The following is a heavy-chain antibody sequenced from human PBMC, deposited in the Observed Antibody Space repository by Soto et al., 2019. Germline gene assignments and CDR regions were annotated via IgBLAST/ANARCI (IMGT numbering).Heavy chain of an antibody. CDR1: GFTFSSYA. CDR3: ARGQLPAATTYFDF. D-gene: IGHD2-15*01. J-gene: IGHJ4*02. CDR2: IWSDGSNK. V-gene: IGHV3-33*01. Sequence: GGSLRLSCAASGFTFSSYAIHWVRQAPGKGLEWVAIIWSDGSNKYYADSVKGRFSISRDNSKNTLFLQMDSLRAEDTAVYYCARGQLPAATTYFDFWGQGTLVTVSS.